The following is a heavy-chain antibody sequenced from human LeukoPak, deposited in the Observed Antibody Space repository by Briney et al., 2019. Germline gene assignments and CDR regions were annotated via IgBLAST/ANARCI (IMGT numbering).Heavy chain of an antibody. CDR3: ARGLYDYVWGSYRSGKNWFDP. CDR1: GGSFSGYY. Sequence: PSETLSLTCAVYGGSFSGYYWSWIRQPPGKGLEWIGEINHSGSTNYNPSLKSRATISVDTSKNQFSLKLSSVTAAGTAVYYCARGLYDYVWGSYRSGKNWFDPWGQGTLVTVSS. V-gene: IGHV4-34*01. CDR2: INHSGST. J-gene: IGHJ5*02. D-gene: IGHD3-16*02.